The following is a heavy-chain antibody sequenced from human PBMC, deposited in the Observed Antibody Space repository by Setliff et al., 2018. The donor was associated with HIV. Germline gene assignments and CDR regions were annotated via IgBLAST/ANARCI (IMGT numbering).Heavy chain of an antibody. Sequence: SETLSLTCTVSGGSISSHYWSWIRQPLGKGLEWIGFISYSGSPNSNPSLKSRVTISVDTSKNQFSLKLSSVTAADTAVYYCARGFLSIFGVVSYFDYWGQGTLVTVSS. V-gene: IGHV4-59*11. CDR1: GGSISSHY. D-gene: IGHD3-3*01. CDR2: ISYSGSP. J-gene: IGHJ4*02. CDR3: ARGFLSIFGVVSYFDY.